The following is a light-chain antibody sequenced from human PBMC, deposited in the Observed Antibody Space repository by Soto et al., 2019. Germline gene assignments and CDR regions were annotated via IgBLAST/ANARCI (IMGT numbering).Light chain of an antibody. CDR3: CSYAVSSADVV. J-gene: IGLJ2*01. CDR2: EGS. CDR1: SSDVGSYNL. Sequence: QSALTQPASVSGSPGQSITISCTGTSSDVGSYNLVSWYQQHPGKAPKLMIYEGSKRPSGVSNRFSGSKSGNTASLTISGLEAEDEADYYCCSYAVSSADVVFGGGTKLTAL. V-gene: IGLV2-23*01.